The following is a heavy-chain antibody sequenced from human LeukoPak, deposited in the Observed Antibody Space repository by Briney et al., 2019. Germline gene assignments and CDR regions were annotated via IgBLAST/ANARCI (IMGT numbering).Heavy chain of an antibody. CDR3: ARLQTPSSSLALDY. D-gene: IGHD6-6*01. V-gene: IGHV3-21*01. CDR2: ISSSSSYI. J-gene: IGHJ4*02. Sequence: GGSLRLSCAASGFTFSSYAMHWVRQAPGKGLEWVSSISSSSSYIYYADSVKGRFTISRDNVKNSLYLQMNSLRAEDTAVYYCARLQTPSSSLALDYWGQGTLVTVSS. CDR1: GFTFSSYA.